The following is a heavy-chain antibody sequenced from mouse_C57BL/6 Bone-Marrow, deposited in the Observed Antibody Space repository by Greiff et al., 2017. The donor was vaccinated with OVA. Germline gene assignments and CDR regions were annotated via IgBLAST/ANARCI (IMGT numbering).Heavy chain of an antibody. CDR3: ARRGIYYDYDVGDYAMGY. D-gene: IGHD2-4*01. Sequence: EVNLVESGGDLVKPGGSLKLSCAASGFTFSSYGMSWVRQTPDKRLEWVATISSGGSYTYYPDSVKGRFTISRDNAKNPLYLQMSSLESEDTAMYCCARRGIYYDYDVGDYAMGYWGQGTSVTVSS. CDR2: ISSGGSYT. J-gene: IGHJ4*01. V-gene: IGHV5-6*02. CDR1: GFTFSSYG.